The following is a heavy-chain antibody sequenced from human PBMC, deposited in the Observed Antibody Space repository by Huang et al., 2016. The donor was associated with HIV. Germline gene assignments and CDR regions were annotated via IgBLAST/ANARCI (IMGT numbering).Heavy chain of an antibody. CDR1: GYTFTGYG. D-gene: IGHD3-22*01. CDR3: ARDPKTTYYYDSSGYAFHI. V-gene: IGHV1-18*01. Sequence: QVQLVQSGAEVKKPGASVKVSCKASGYTFTGYGISWVRQAPGQGLEWRGWISAYNGNTNYAQKLQDRVTMTTDTSTSTAYMELRSLRSDDTAVYYCARDPKTTYYYDSSGYAFHIWGQGTMVTVSS. J-gene: IGHJ3*02. CDR2: ISAYNGNT.